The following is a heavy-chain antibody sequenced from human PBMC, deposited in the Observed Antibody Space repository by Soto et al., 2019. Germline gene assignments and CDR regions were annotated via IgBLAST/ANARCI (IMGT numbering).Heavy chain of an antibody. V-gene: IGHV5-51*01. D-gene: IGHD1-26*01. CDR2: IYPGDSDT. CDR1: GYSFTSYW. J-gene: IGHJ4*02. CDR3: ARHDQVGRTTETNLDS. Sequence: GESLKISCKAYGYSFTSYWIGWVRQMPGKGLEWMGIIYPGDSDTTYSPSFRGQVTISADNSIHPAYLQWSSLKASDSAIYYCARHDQVGRTTETNLDSWGQGTMVTVSS.